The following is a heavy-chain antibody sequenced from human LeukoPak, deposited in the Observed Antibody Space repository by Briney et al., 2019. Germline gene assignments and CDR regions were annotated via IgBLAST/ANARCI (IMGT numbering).Heavy chain of an antibody. Sequence: GESLKISCKGSGYSFTNYWIAWVRQMPGRGLEWMVIINPRDSDTRYSPSFQGQVTISADKSISTAYLQWSSLKASDSAMYYCARAWIFDYWGQGTLVTVCS. J-gene: IGHJ4*02. CDR1: GYSFTNYW. CDR3: ARAWIFDY. V-gene: IGHV5-51*01. D-gene: IGHD1-1*01. CDR2: INPRDSDT.